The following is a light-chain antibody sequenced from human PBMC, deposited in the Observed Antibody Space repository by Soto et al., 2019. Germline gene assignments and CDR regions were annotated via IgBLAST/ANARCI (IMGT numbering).Light chain of an antibody. Sequence: DVVMPQYPLSLPVTLGQPASSSCRSSRSLVYSDGNTSLNWFQQRPGQSPRRLIFAVSNRDSGVPDRFGGSASGTDFTLKISRVEAEDVGVYYGMQGTHWPHTFGQGTKVETK. CDR1: RSLVYSDGNTS. J-gene: IGKJ1*01. V-gene: IGKV2-30*01. CDR2: AVS. CDR3: MQGTHWPHT.